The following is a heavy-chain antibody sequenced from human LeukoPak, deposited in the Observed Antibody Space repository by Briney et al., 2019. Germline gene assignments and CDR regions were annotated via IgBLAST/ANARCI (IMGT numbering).Heavy chain of an antibody. D-gene: IGHD3-10*01. Sequence: GGSLRLSCAASGFTFSSYAMSWVRQAPGKGLEWVSRLNTDGSSTDYADSVKGRFTISRDNAKNTLYLQMNSLRVEDTAVYYCVRGRGPIEASFDYWGQGTLVTVSS. CDR3: VRGRGPIEASFDY. CDR2: LNTDGSST. V-gene: IGHV3-74*01. CDR1: GFTFSSYA. J-gene: IGHJ4*02.